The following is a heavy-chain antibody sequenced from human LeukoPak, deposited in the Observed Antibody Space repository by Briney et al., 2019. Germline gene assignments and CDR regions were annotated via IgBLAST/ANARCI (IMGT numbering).Heavy chain of an antibody. CDR2: INPNSGGT. Sequence: ASVKVSCKASGYTFTGYYMHWVRQAPGQGLEWMGWINPNSGGTNYAQKFQGRVTMTRDTSISTAYMELSRLRSDDTAVYYRARSCGSSWYGCAFDIWGQGTMVTVSS. J-gene: IGHJ3*02. CDR1: GYTFTGYY. CDR3: ARSCGSSWYGCAFDI. V-gene: IGHV1-2*02. D-gene: IGHD6-13*01.